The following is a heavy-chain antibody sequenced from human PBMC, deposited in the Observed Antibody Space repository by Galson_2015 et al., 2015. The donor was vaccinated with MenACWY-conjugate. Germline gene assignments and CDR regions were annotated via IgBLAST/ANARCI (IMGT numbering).Heavy chain of an antibody. D-gene: IGHD2-15*01. V-gene: IGHV3-30*03. CDR3: AAEYCSGINNRYEDDFNY. CDR2: VSYNGGAT. J-gene: IGHJ4*02. Sequence: SLRLSCAASGLSLTNYGMHWVRQAPGKGLEWVAVVSYNGGATYYADSVKGRFTVSRDISKNTLYLQMNSLRDEDTATYYCAAEYCSGINNRYEDDFNYWGQGTLVTVSS. CDR1: GLSLTNYG.